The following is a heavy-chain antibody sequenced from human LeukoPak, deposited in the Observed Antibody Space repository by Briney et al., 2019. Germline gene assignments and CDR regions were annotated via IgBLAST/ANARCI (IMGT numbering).Heavy chain of an antibody. CDR3: ARESRGVVVAATTHFDY. J-gene: IGHJ4*02. CDR2: IYTSGST. Sequence: KSSETLSLTCTVSGGSISSYYWSWIRQPAGKGLEWIGRIYTSGSTNYNPSLKSRVTMSVDTSKNQFSLKLSSVTAADTAVYYCARESRGVVVAATTHFDYWGQGTLVTVSS. V-gene: IGHV4-4*07. D-gene: IGHD2-15*01. CDR1: GGSISSYY.